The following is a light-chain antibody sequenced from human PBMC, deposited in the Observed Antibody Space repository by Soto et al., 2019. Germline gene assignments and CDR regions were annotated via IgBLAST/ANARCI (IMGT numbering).Light chain of an antibody. CDR1: QSVLYSSNNKNY. CDR2: WAS. J-gene: IGKJ1*01. CDR3: QPYHISPQT. V-gene: IGKV4-1*01. Sequence: DIVMTQSPDSLAVSLGERATINCKSSQSVLYSSNNKNYLAWYQQKPGQPPKLLIYWASTRESGVPDRFSGSGSGTDFTLTISSLQAEDVAVYYCQPYHISPQTFGQGTKVEI.